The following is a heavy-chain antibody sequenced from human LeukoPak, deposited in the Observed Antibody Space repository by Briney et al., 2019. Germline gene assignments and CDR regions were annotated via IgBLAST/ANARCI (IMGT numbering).Heavy chain of an antibody. D-gene: IGHD5-24*01. CDR1: GYSFTNYW. V-gene: IGHV5-51*01. CDR3: ARQGDGYTNNYFDP. Sequence: GESLKISCKGSGYSFTNYWIGWVRQMPGKGLEWMGIIYPADSDTRYSPSFQGQVTISVDKSITTAYLRWSSLKASDTAMYYCARQGDGYTNNYFDPWGQGTLVTVSS. J-gene: IGHJ5*02. CDR2: IYPADSDT.